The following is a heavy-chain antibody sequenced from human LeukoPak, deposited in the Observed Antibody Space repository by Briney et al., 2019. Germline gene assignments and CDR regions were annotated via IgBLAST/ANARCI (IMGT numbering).Heavy chain of an antibody. Sequence: GGSLRLSCAASGFTFSTYGMHWVRQAPGKGLEWVSFIRYDGSRKYYADSVKGRFTISRDNSKNTLYLQMNSLRAEDTAVYYCARVRRSSSSWNDYWGQGTLVTVSS. J-gene: IGHJ4*02. D-gene: IGHD6-13*01. V-gene: IGHV3-30*02. CDR1: GFTFSTYG. CDR3: ARVRRSSSSWNDY. CDR2: IRYDGSRK.